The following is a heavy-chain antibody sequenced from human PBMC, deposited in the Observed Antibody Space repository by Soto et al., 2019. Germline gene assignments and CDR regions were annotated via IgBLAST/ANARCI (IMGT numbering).Heavy chain of an antibody. D-gene: IGHD3-22*01. J-gene: IGHJ3*02. CDR2: IVVGSGDT. CDR1: GFTFTSSA. V-gene: IGHV1-58*01. CDR3: AAVAAPYYYDSSGYYGDAFDI. Sequence: SVKVSCKASGFTFTSSAVQWVRQARGQRLEWIGWIVVGSGDTNYAQKFQERVTITRDMSTSTAYMELSSLRSEDTAVYYCAAVAAPYYYDSSGYYGDAFDIWGQGTMVTVSS.